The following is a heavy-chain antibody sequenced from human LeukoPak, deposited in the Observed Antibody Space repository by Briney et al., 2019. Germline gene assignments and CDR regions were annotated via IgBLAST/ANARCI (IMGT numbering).Heavy chain of an antibody. CDR1: GFSLSTSGVG. J-gene: IGHJ5*02. D-gene: IGHD3-10*01. CDR3: AHSQGLYYGSGSITNWFDP. Sequence: GSGPTLVKPTQTLTLTCTFSGFSLSTSGVGVGWIRQPPGKALEWLALIYWDDDKRYSPSLKSRLTITKDTSKNQVVLTMTNMDPVDTATYYCAHSQGLYYGSGSITNWFDPWGQGTLVTVSS. CDR2: IYWDDDK. V-gene: IGHV2-5*02.